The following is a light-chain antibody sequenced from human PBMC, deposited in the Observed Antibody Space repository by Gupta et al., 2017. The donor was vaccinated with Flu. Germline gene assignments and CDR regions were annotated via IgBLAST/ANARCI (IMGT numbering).Light chain of an antibody. CDR3: ATWNDSLSGPV. Sequence: CFGSGSSMGSDTFYSYQQGPGTAPKLLIFANNQRASVVPGRFSGSKSGTSASLAISGLQPEDEGDYYCATWNDSLSGPVFGGGTKL. V-gene: IGLV1-44*01. J-gene: IGLJ2*01. CDR1: GSSMGSDT. CDR2: ANN.